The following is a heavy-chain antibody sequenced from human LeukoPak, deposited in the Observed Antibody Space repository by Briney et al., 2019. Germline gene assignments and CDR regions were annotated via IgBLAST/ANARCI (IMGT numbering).Heavy chain of an antibody. CDR2: IWYDGSNK. V-gene: IGHV3-33*01. CDR3: ARDLGSGWMEGYFDY. D-gene: IGHD6-19*01. CDR1: GFTFSSYG. J-gene: IGHJ4*02. Sequence: GGSLRLSCAASGFTFSSYGTHWVRQAPGKGLEWVAVIWYDGSNKYYAGSVKGRFTISRDNSQNTLYLQMNSLRAEDTAVYYCARDLGSGWMEGYFDYWGQGTLVTVSS.